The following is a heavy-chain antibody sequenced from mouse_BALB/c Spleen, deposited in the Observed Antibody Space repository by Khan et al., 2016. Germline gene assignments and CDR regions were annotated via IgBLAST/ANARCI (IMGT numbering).Heavy chain of an antibody. V-gene: IGHV10-1*02. CDR3: VRHGYYVKYYAMDY. CDR1: GFTFNTYA. J-gene: IGHJ4*01. Sequence: EVQLVESGGGLVQPKGSLKLSCAASGFTFNTYAMNWVRQAPGKGLEWVARIRSKSNNYATYYADSVKDRFTISRDDSQSMLYLQMNNLKTEDTAMYYCVRHGYYVKYYAMDYWGQGTSVTVSS. D-gene: IGHD2-3*01. CDR2: IRSKSNNYAT.